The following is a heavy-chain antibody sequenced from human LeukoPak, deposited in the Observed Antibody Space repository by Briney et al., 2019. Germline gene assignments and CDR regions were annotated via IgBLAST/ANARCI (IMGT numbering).Heavy chain of an antibody. J-gene: IGHJ3*02. CDR1: GFTFSSYW. D-gene: IGHD2-2*01. Sequence: GGSLRLSCAVSGFTFSSYWMHWVRQAPGKGLEWVSVLYTGGKTSYAGAVRGRFTVSRDNSKNTLSLEMNSLRAEDTAVYYCARDSTFDIWGQGTVVTVSS. CDR2: LYTGGKT. V-gene: IGHV3-53*01. CDR3: ARDSTFDI.